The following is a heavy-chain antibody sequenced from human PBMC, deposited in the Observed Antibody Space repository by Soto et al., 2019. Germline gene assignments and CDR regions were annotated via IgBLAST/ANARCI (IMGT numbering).Heavy chain of an antibody. CDR3: AKDLGAGGLFSGNAVAGIPS. CDR1: GFTFSSYA. J-gene: IGHJ5*02. V-gene: IGHV3-23*01. CDR2: ISGGGGNT. D-gene: IGHD6-19*01. Sequence: EVQLLESGGGLVQPGGSLRLSCAASGFTFSSYAMSWVRQTPGKGLEWVSGISGGGGNTYYADSVTGRFTISRDNSRNTLYLQMNSRRAADTAIYYCAKDLGAGGLFSGNAVAGIPSWGQGTLVTVSS.